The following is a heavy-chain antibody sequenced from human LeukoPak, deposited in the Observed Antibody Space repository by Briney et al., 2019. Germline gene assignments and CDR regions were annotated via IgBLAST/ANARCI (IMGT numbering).Heavy chain of an antibody. CDR3: ARDRAYSFDI. CDR2: IGTSTTTI. J-gene: IGHJ3*02. V-gene: IGHV3-48*01. Sequence: PGGSLRLSCVASGFSFSSYSMNWVRQAPGKGREWISYIGTSTTTIHYGDSVKGRYTISRDNAKNSLYLQMNNLRVEDTAVYYCARDRAYSFDIWGQGTMITVSS. D-gene: IGHD2-21*01. CDR1: GFSFSSYS.